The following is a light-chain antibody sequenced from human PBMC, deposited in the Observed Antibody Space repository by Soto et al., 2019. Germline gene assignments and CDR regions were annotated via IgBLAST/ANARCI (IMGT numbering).Light chain of an antibody. V-gene: IGLV2-14*03. CDR1: ISDVGTYDY. J-gene: IGLJ1*01. CDR3: SSHTITNTRV. CDR2: EVR. Sequence: QSALTQPASVSGSPGQSIAISCTGTISDVGTYDYVSWYQQHPNRAPKLMIYEVRNRPSGVSNRFSGSKSVNTATLTISGLQAEDEADYYCSSHTITNTRVFGTGTKLTV.